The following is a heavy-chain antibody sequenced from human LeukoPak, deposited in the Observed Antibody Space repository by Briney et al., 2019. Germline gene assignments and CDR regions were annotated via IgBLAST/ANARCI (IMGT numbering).Heavy chain of an antibody. CDR2: ISYDGSNK. Sequence: PGGSLRLSCAASGFTFSSYGMHWVRQAPGKGLEWVAVISYDGSNKYFADSVKGRFPISRDNSKNTLYLQMNSLRAEDTAVYYCAKDSGIAVAGTLRAFDIWGQGTMVTVSS. J-gene: IGHJ3*02. CDR3: AKDSGIAVAGTLRAFDI. V-gene: IGHV3-30*18. D-gene: IGHD6-19*01. CDR1: GFTFSSYG.